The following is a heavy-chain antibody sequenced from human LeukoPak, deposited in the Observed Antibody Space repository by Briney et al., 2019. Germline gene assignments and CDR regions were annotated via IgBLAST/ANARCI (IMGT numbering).Heavy chain of an antibody. CDR3: ARDGGYSYGSFDY. V-gene: IGHV3-20*04. D-gene: IGHD5-18*01. CDR2: INWNGGST. J-gene: IGHJ4*02. Sequence: GGSLRLSCAASGFTLGDYGMSWVRQAPGKGPEWVSSINWNGGSTGYADSVQGRFTISRDNAKNSLHLQMNSLRAEDTALYYCARDGGYSYGSFDYWGQGTLVTVSS. CDR1: GFTLGDYG.